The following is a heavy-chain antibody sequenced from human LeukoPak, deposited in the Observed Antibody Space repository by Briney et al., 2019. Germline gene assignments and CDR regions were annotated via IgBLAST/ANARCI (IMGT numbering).Heavy chain of an antibody. V-gene: IGHV3-30*18. J-gene: IGHJ4*02. CDR3: AKQGDRSGTYYAPLNY. D-gene: IGHD1-26*01. Sequence: GGSLRLSCAASGFSFSSSDMHWVRQAPGRGLEWVALISKSGDNKYYADSVQGRFTISRDNSKNTLILQMNSLGADDTAIYYCAKQGDRSGTYYAPLNYWGQGTLVTVSS. CDR2: ISKSGDNK. CDR1: GFSFSSSD.